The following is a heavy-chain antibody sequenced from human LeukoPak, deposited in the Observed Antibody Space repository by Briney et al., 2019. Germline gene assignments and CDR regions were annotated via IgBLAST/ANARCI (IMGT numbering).Heavy chain of an antibody. J-gene: IGHJ6*02. CDR3: AKEVIVVVPAAIGYYYYGMDV. CDR1: GFPFSTYS. CDR2: ISGSRGST. Sequence: GGSLRLSCEASGFPFSTYSMNWVRQAPGKGLEWVSAISGSRGSTYYADSVKGRFTISRDNSKNTLYLQMNSLRAEDTAVYYCAKEVIVVVPAAIGYYYYGMDVWGQGTTVTVSS. D-gene: IGHD2-2*02. V-gene: IGHV3-23*01.